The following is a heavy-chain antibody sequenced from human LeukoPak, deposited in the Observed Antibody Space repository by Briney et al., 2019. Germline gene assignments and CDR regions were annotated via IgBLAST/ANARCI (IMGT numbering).Heavy chain of an antibody. CDR3: ARDWSSGHEYSGCVGY. Sequence: GGSLRLSCAASGFTFSSYWMTWVRQAPGKGLEWVANIKQDGSEKYYVDSVKGRFTISRDNAKNSLYLQMDTLRAEDTAVYYCARDWSSGHEYSGCVGYWGQGTLVTVSS. J-gene: IGHJ4*02. CDR2: IKQDGSEK. V-gene: IGHV3-7*01. CDR1: GFTFSSYW. D-gene: IGHD5-12*01.